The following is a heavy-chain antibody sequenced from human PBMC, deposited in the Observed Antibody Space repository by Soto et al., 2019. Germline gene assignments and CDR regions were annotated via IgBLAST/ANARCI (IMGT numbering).Heavy chain of an antibody. CDR3: ARLRLLRTYYFDY. CDR1: GFTFNTYW. J-gene: IGHJ4*02. CDR2: INQGGTEK. Sequence: EVQLVESGGGLVQPGGSLRLSCAASGFTFNTYWTSCVCQAPGKGLEWVASINQGGTEKNYVDSVKGRFTISRDNAKNSLYLQMNSLRAEDTAVFYCARLRLLRTYYFDYWGQGTLVTVSS. V-gene: IGHV3-7*04. D-gene: IGHD2-21*02.